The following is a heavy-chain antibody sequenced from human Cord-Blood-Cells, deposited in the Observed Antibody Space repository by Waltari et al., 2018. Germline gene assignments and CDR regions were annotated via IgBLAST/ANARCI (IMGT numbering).Heavy chain of an antibody. V-gene: IGHV3-9*01. CDR3: AKGGIAASFDY. D-gene: IGHD6-13*01. CDR2: LSGNSGSI. CDR1: GFTFDDYA. J-gene: IGHJ4*02. Sequence: EVQLVESRGGLVQPGRSLRLSCATSGFTFDDYAMHWFRQAPGKGLEWVSGLSGNSGSIGYADSVKGRFTISRDNAKNSLYLQMNSLRAEDTALYYCAKGGIAASFDYWGQGTLVTVSS.